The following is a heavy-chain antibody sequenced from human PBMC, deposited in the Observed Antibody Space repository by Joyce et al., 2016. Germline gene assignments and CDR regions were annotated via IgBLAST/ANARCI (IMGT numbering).Heavy chain of an antibody. CDR2: SSGSGGTT. D-gene: IGHD6-19*01. J-gene: IGHJ5*01. Sequence: EVQLLESGGGLVQPGGSLRLSCVASGFTFRNYAMSWVRQAPGKGLEWVSVSSGSGGTTYYADCVKGRFNISRDNSKDTGWLQMDGLRAEDTAVYYCAKGNGWYAHGGWFDSWGQGTLVTVSS. V-gene: IGHV3-23*01. CDR3: AKGNGWYAHGGWFDS. CDR1: GFTFRNYA.